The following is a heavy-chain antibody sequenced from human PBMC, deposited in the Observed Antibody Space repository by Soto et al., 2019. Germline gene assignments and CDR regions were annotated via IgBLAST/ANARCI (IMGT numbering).Heavy chain of an antibody. CDR3: ARDPSHGVTIGGLDS. CDR2: ITSGLTT. D-gene: IGHD3-16*01. CDR1: GFSFGGYN. V-gene: IGHV3-48*02. Sequence: GGSLRLSCAASGFSFGGYNMNWVRQAPGKGLEWVSHITSGLTTHYADFVQGRFTISRDNAKNSLYLEMNDLRDEDTAVYYCARDPSHGVTIGGLDSWGQGTLVTVSS. J-gene: IGHJ4*02.